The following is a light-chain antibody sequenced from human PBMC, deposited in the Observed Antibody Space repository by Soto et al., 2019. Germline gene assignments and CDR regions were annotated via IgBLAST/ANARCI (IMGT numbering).Light chain of an antibody. J-gene: IGKJ4*01. V-gene: IGKV3-15*01. CDR3: QQYNNWPL. CDR1: QSVSSN. CDR2: GAS. Sequence: EIVMTQSPATLSVSPGERATLSCRASQSVSSNLAWYQQKPGQAPRLLIYGASTRATGIPARFSGSGSGTEFTLTISSLQSEAFADYYCQQYNNWPLFGGGTKVEIK.